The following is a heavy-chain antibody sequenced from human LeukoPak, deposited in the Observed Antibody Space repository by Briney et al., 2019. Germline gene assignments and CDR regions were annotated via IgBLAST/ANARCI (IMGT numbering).Heavy chain of an antibody. CDR2: ILYDGSNK. CDR1: GFTFSSYA. D-gene: IGHD1-20*01. V-gene: IGHV3-30*04. Sequence: GRSLRLSCAASGFTFSSYAMRWVRQAPGRGLEWVAVILYDGSNKYYADSVKGRFTISRDNSKNTLYLQMNSLRAEDTAVYYCARGYNWNGADAFDIWGQGTMVTVSS. CDR3: ARGYNWNGADAFDI. J-gene: IGHJ3*02.